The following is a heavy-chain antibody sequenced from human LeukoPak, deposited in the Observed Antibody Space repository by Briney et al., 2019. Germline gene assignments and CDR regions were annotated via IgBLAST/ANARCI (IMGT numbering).Heavy chain of an antibody. CDR3: ARDARRSSGWYFFDQ. CDR2: IGDSGDPT. CDR1: GFTFSSYW. D-gene: IGHD6-19*01. V-gene: IGHV3-23*01. Sequence: PGGSLRLSCAASGFTFSSYWMSWVRQAPGRGLEGVSVIGDSGDPTYYADSVKGRFTISRDNSKNTLYLQMNSLRAEDTALYYCARDARRSSGWYFFDQWGGGTVDSVSS. J-gene: IGHJ4*02.